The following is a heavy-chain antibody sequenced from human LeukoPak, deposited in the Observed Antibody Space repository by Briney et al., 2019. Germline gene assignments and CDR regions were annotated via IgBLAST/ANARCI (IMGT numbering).Heavy chain of an antibody. V-gene: IGHV1-46*02. D-gene: IGHD3-10*01. CDR3: AGATRGYDTGRDLDY. CDR2: INPSGENK. CDR1: GYSFYNFC. J-gene: IGHJ4*02. Sequence: GASVKVSCKASGYSFYNFCMHWVRQAPGQGLEWMGVINPSGENKRYAQKFQGRVTLTRDMSMSTVHMELSSLRSEDTAVYYCAGATRGYDTGRDLDYWGQGTLVTVSS.